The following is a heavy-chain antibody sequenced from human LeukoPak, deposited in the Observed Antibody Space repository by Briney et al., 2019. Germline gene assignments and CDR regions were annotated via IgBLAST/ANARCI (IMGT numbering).Heavy chain of an antibody. Sequence: QTGGSLRLSCAASGFTVSNNYMSWVRQAPGKGLEWVSVIYSGGSTYFADSVKGRFTISRDYSKNTLYLQMNSLSAEDTAVYYCARDQSDFWSIGYYYMDVWGKGTTVTVSS. V-gene: IGHV3-53*01. D-gene: IGHD3-3*01. CDR1: GFTVSNNY. J-gene: IGHJ6*03. CDR2: IYSGGST. CDR3: ARDQSDFWSIGYYYMDV.